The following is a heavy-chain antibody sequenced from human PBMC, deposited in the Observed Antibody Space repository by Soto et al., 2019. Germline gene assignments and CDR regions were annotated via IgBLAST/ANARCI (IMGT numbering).Heavy chain of an antibody. Sequence: ASVKVSCKASGYTFTSYAMHWVRQAPGQRLEWMGWINAGNGNTKYSQKFQGRVTITRDTSASTAYMELSSLRSEDTAVYYCARVYKGGDYDSSGYYFNWFDPWGQGTLVTVSS. CDR3: ARVYKGGDYDSSGYYFNWFDP. V-gene: IGHV1-3*01. CDR1: GYTFTSYA. J-gene: IGHJ5*02. D-gene: IGHD3-22*01. CDR2: INAGNGNT.